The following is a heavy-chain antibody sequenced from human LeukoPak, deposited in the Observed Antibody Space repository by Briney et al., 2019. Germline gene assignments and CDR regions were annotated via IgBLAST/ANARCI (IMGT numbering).Heavy chain of an antibody. CDR3: ARQGGLRTRTYWYFDL. J-gene: IGHJ2*01. CDR1: GGSISSSSYY. D-gene: IGHD1-14*01. Sequence: PSETLSPTCTVSGGSISSSSYYWGWIRQPPGKGLEWIGSIYYSGSTYYNPSLKSRVTISVDTSKNQFSLKLSSVTAADTAVYYCARQGGLRTRTYWYFDLWGRGTLVTVSS. V-gene: IGHV4-39*01. CDR2: IYYSGST.